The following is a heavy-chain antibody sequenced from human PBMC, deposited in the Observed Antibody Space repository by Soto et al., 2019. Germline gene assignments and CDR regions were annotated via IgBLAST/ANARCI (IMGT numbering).Heavy chain of an antibody. CDR3: ASNIVVVVAATGNYYYYGMDV. Sequence: SVKVSCKASGGTFSSYAISWVRQAPGQGLEWMGGIIPIFGTANYAQKFQGRVTITADESTSTAYMELSSLRSEDTAVYYCASNIVVVVAATGNYYYYGMDVWG. J-gene: IGHJ6*02. V-gene: IGHV1-69*13. D-gene: IGHD2-15*01. CDR2: IIPIFGTA. CDR1: GGTFSSYA.